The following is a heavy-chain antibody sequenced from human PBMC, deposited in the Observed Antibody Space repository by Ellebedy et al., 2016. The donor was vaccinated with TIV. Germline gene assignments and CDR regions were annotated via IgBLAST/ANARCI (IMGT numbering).Heavy chain of an antibody. J-gene: IGHJ6*02. CDR2: IIPIFGTA. Sequence: SVKVSCXASGGTFSSYAISRVRQAPGQGLEWMGGIIPIFGTANYAQKFQGRVTITADESTSTAYMELSSLRSEDTAVYYCARVTQQNYGMDVWGQGTTVTVSS. CDR3: ARVTQQNYGMDV. V-gene: IGHV1-69*13. D-gene: IGHD1-14*01. CDR1: GGTFSSYA.